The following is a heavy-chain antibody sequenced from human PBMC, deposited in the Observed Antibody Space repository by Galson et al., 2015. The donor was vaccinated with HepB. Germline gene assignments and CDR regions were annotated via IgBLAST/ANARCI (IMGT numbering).Heavy chain of an antibody. CDR3: ARHRFQSSGHKSQRDFDY. CDR1: GYTFTSYA. CDR2: INTNTGNP. J-gene: IGHJ4*02. D-gene: IGHD3-22*01. Sequence: SVKVSCKASGYTFTSYAMNWVRQAPGQGLEWMGWINTNTGNPTYAQGFTGRFVFSLDTSVNTAYLQISSLKAEDTAVYYCARHRFQSSGHKSQRDFDYWGQGTLVTVSS. V-gene: IGHV7-4-1*02.